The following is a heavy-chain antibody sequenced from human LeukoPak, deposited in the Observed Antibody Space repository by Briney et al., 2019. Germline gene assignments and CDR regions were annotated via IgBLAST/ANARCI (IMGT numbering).Heavy chain of an antibody. D-gene: IGHD3-3*01. CDR1: GGSITSSY. V-gene: IGHV4-4*07. J-gene: IGHJ6*03. CDR3: ARESKYNFWSGSYYQHYYMDV. Sequence: SETLSLTCTISGGSITSSYWNWIRQPAGEGLEWIGRIYASGSTNYSPSLKSRVTMSVDTSKNQFSLKLSSVTAAYTAVYYCARESKYNFWSGSYYQHYYMDVWGKGTTVTVSS. CDR2: IYASGST.